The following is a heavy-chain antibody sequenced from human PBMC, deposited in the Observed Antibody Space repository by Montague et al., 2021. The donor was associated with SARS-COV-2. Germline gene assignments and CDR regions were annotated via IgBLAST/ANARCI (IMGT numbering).Heavy chain of an antibody. D-gene: IGHD5-18*01. CDR1: GFIFSSNA. CDR3: AKVGGYSYGLSDY. V-gene: IGHV3-23*01. J-gene: IGHJ4*02. Sequence: SLRLSCAASGFIFSSNAMSWVRQAPGKGLEWVSTIGGGGCRTYYADSVKGRFTISRDNSKNTLYLQMNSLRAEDTAVYYCAKVGGYSYGLSDYWGQGTLVTVSS. CDR2: IGGGGCRT.